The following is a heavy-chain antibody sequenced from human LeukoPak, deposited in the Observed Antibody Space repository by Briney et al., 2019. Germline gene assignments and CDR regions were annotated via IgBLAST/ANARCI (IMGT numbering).Heavy chain of an antibody. Sequence: SETLSLTCAVSGGSISSSNWWSWVRQPPGKGLEWIGEIYHSGSTNYNPSLKSRVAISVDKSKNQFSLKLSSVTAADTAVYYCARDKSGGADFQHWGQGTLVTVSS. CDR2: IYHSGST. CDR3: ARDKSGGADFQH. D-gene: IGHD3-16*01. CDR1: GGSISSSNW. V-gene: IGHV4-4*02. J-gene: IGHJ1*01.